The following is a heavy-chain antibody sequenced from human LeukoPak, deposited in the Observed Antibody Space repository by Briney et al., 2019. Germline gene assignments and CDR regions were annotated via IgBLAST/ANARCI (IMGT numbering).Heavy chain of an antibody. Sequence: KTGGSLRLSCAASGYTFSSFSINWVRQAPGKGLEWVSSISVRSNYIYYADSVRGRFSISRDDARDSLYLQMNSLRVEDTAVYYCALLAVASDFDYWGQGALVTVSS. V-gene: IGHV3-21*01. CDR2: ISVRSNYI. CDR1: GYTFSSFS. J-gene: IGHJ4*02. CDR3: ALLAVASDFDY. D-gene: IGHD6-19*01.